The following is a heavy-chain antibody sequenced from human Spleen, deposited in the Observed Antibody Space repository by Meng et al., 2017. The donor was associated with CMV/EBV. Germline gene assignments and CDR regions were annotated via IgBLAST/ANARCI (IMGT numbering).Heavy chain of an antibody. CDR2: INPDSGDT. J-gene: IGHJ2*01. V-gene: IGHV1-2*02. Sequence: ASVKVSCKTSGYTFTAYYMHWVRQAPGQGLEWMGWINPDSGDTNFAQKFQGRVTMTSDTSISTAYMELSSLRSDDSAVYFCARGAPYCDSSGCFPPYRYFGLWGRGTLVTVSS. CDR1: GYTFTAYY. CDR3: ARGAPYCDSSGCFPPYRYFGL. D-gene: IGHD3-22*01.